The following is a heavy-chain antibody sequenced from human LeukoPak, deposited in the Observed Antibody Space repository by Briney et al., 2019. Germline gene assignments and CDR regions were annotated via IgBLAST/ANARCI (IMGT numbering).Heavy chain of an antibody. CDR3: ARDLIVGATLYFDY. Sequence: ASVKVSCKASGYTFTCYNINWVRQAPGQGLEWMGIINPSGGSTNYAQKFQGRVTMTRDTSTSTVYMELSSLRSEDTAVYYCARDLIVGATLYFDYWGQGTLVTVSS. D-gene: IGHD1-26*01. V-gene: IGHV1-46*01. CDR1: GYTFTCYN. J-gene: IGHJ4*02. CDR2: INPSGGST.